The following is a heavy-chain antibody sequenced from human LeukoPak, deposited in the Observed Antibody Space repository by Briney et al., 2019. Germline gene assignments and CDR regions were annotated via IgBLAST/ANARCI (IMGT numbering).Heavy chain of an antibody. CDR1: GGSISPYY. D-gene: IGHD1-14*01. CDR3: AREGSYRDFDS. CDR2: VYYSGST. J-gene: IGHJ4*02. Sequence: PETLSLTCTVSGGSISPYYWSWIRQPPGKGLEWIGCVYYSGSTKYNPSLKSRLTISVDTSKNQFSLKVSSVTAADTAVYYCAREGSYRDFDSWGQGTLVTVSS. V-gene: IGHV4-59*01.